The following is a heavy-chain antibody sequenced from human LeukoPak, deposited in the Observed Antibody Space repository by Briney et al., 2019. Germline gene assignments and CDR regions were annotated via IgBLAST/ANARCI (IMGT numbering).Heavy chain of an antibody. J-gene: IGHJ3*02. D-gene: IGHD1-7*01. CDR1: GLSFNSHW. CDR2: LNSDGSSR. V-gene: IGHV3-74*03. Sequence: GGSLRLSCVASGLSFNSHWMHWVRQAPGKGLVWVSCLNSDGSSRTYADSVRGRFTISRDNAKNTLYLEMNSLRAADTAVYYCATGNYYAFGIWGQGTMVTVSS. CDR3: ATGNYYAFGI.